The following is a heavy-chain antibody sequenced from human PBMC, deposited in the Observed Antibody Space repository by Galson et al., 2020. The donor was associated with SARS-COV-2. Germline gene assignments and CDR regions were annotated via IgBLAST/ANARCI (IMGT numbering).Heavy chain of an antibody. V-gene: IGHV3-74*01. D-gene: IGHD3-16*01. CDR2: LNEDGRIT. CDR1: GFTFSRYW. Sequence: GGSLRLSCAASGFTFSRYWMHWVRQVPGKGLVWVSRLNEDGRITDYADSGKGRFTISRDNAKNTLYLQMNTLRAEDTSVYYCGRDLGGVASAWGQGTRVTVSS. J-gene: IGHJ5*02. CDR3: GRDLGGVASA.